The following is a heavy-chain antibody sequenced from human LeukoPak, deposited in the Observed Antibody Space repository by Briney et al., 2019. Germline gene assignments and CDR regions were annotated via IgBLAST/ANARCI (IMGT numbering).Heavy chain of an antibody. CDR2: IISDGSST. J-gene: IGHJ4*02. Sequence: GGSLRLSCAASGFTFSSYWMHWVRQAPGKGLVWVSRIISDGSSTSYADSVKGRFTISRDNAKNTLYLQMNSLRAEDTAVYYCARGYDSSGFFDYWGQGTLVTVSS. CDR3: ARGYDSSGFFDY. CDR1: GFTFSSYW. V-gene: IGHV3-74*01. D-gene: IGHD3-22*01.